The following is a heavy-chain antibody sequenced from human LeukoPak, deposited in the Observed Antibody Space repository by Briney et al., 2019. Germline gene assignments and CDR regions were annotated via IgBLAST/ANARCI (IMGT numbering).Heavy chain of an antibody. V-gene: IGHV3-15*07. CDR1: GFTFNNDW. CDR2: IKSTVDGGTT. J-gene: IGHJ3*02. Sequence: GGSLRLSCAASGFTFNNDWINWVRQAPGKGLEWVGRIKSTVDGGTTDYAAPVKGRFTVSRDDSKNTVYLQMNSLTTEDTAVYYCTTGGNVLVAGTRAFDIWGQGTMVTVSS. D-gene: IGHD6-19*01. CDR3: TTGGNVLVAGTRAFDI.